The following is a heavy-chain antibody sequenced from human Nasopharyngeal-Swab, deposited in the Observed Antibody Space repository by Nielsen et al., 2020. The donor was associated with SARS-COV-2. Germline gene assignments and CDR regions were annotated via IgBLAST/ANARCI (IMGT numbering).Heavy chain of an antibody. Sequence: GESLKISCAGSAFTFSHYAMSWVRQAPGKGLEWVSAISGSGDNTYYADSVKGRFTISRDNPKNTLYLQMNSLRAEDTAVYYCAKPHLRYYDWLLFGYWGQGTLVTVSS. CDR3: AKPHLRYYDWLLFGY. D-gene: IGHD3-9*01. V-gene: IGHV3-23*01. CDR2: ISGSGDNT. J-gene: IGHJ4*02. CDR1: AFTFSHYA.